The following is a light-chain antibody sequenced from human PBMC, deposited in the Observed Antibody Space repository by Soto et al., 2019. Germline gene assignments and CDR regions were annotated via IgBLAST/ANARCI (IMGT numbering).Light chain of an antibody. V-gene: IGLV2-23*01. CDR3: CSYAGSRV. CDR1: SSDVGSYNL. CDR2: EGS. J-gene: IGLJ3*02. Sequence: QSALTQPASVSGSPGQSITISCTGTSSDVGSYNLVSWYQQHPGKGTKLMIYEGSKRPSGVSNRFSGSKSGNTASLTISGLQAEDEADYYCCSYAGSRVFGGGTKLTVL.